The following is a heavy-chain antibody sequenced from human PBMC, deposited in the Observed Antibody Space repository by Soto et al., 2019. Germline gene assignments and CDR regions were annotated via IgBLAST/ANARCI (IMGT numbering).Heavy chain of an antibody. CDR2: MNPDSGNT. CDR1: GYTFTSYD. D-gene: IGHD3-22*01. V-gene: IGHV1-8*01. CDR3: AREVWLVTNLFDP. J-gene: IGHJ5*02. Sequence: KASGYTFTSYDINWVRQATGQGLEWMGWMNPDSGNTGYAQKFEGRVTMTRNTSIRTAYMELSSLRSEDTAVYYCAREVWLVTNLFDPRAQRTLVTVAS.